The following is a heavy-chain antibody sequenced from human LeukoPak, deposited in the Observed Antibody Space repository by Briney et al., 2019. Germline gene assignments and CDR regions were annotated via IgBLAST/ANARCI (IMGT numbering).Heavy chain of an antibody. CDR1: GSNFAEYW. V-gene: IGHV5-51*01. J-gene: IGHJ4*02. CDR3: ARHFYDTSTYYSSFDF. Sequence: GESLEISCQGSGSNFAEYWIGCGRQVPGKGLEWVAFIYTGGSDRRYSPPFQGPVTVSADKSINTVYPQWGSLKASDTAMYYCARHFYDTSTYYSSFDFWGQGTLVTVSS. D-gene: IGHD2/OR15-2a*01. CDR2: IYTGGSDR.